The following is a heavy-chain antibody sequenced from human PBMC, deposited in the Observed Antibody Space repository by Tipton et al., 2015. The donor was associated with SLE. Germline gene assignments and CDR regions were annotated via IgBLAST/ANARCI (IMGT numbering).Heavy chain of an antibody. D-gene: IGHD3-22*01. Sequence: TLSLTCTVSGGSISSSSYYWSWIRQPPGKGLEWIGYIYYSGSTNYNPSLKSRVTISVDTSKNQFSLKLSSVTAADTAVYYCARASGGLLPFDYWGQGTLVTVSS. J-gene: IGHJ4*02. V-gene: IGHV4-61*01. CDR2: IYYSGST. CDR1: GGSISSSSYY. CDR3: ARASGGLLPFDY.